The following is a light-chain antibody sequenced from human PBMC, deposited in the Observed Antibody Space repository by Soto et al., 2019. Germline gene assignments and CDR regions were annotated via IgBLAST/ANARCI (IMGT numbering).Light chain of an antibody. CDR3: CSYAGSSTF. CDR2: EVS. CDR1: SSDVGSYNL. J-gene: IGLJ1*01. V-gene: IGLV2-23*02. Sequence: TQPASVSGSPGQSITISCTGTSSDVGSYNLVSWYQQHPGKAPKLMIYEVSKRPSGVSNRFSGSKSGNTASLTISGLQAEDEADYYCCSYAGSSTFFGTGTKLTVL.